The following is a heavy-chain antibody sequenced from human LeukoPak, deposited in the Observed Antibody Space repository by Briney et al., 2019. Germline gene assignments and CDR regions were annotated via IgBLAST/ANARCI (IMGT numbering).Heavy chain of an antibody. Sequence: PGGSLRLSCAASGFTFSSYAMPWVRQAPGKGLEWVAVISYDGSNKYYADSVKGRFTISRDNSKNTLYLQMNSLRAEDTAVYYCSYDSSGYYGYLFDYWGQGTLVTVSS. J-gene: IGHJ4*02. CDR3: SYDSSGYYGYLFDY. D-gene: IGHD3-22*01. CDR2: ISYDGSNK. CDR1: GFTFSSYA. V-gene: IGHV3-30-3*01.